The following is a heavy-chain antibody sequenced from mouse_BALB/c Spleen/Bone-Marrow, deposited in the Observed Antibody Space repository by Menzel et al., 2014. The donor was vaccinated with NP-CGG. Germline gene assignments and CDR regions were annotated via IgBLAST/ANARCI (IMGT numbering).Heavy chain of an antibody. V-gene: IGHV1-5*01. CDR3: ARSGFDY. CDR1: GYSFTNYW. Sequence: EVQLQQSGTVLARPGASVKMSCKASGYSFTNYWLHWVKQRPGQGLEWIGAIYPGNSDTSYNQKFKGKATLTVDTSSSTAYVDLSSLTSEDSAVYYCARSGFDYWGQGTTLTVSS. J-gene: IGHJ2*01. CDR2: IYPGNSDT. D-gene: IGHD3-2*02.